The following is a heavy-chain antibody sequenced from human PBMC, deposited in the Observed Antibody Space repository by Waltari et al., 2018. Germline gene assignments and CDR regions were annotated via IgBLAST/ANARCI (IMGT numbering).Heavy chain of an antibody. J-gene: IGHJ6*02. D-gene: IGHD6-13*01. CDR1: GYTFTGYY. V-gene: IGHV1-2*02. CDR3: ARQQLPREYYYYGMDV. CDR2: INPNSGGT. Sequence: QVQLVQSGAEVKKPGASVKDSCTASGYTFTGYYMTWVRQAPGQGLEWMGWINPNSGGTNYAQKFQGRVTMTRDTSISTAYMELSRLRSDDTAVYYCARQQLPREYYYYGMDVWGQGTTVTVSS.